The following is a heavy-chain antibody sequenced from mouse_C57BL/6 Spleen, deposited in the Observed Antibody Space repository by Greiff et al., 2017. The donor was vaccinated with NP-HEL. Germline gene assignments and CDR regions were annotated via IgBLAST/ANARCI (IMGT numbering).Heavy chain of an antibody. V-gene: IGHV1-81*01. CDR1: GYTFTSYW. CDR3: AETFDY. Sequence: QVQLQQSGAELVMPGASVKLSCKASGYTFTSYWMHWVKQRPGQGLEWIGEIYPRSGNTYYNEKFKGKATLTADKSSSTAYMELRSLTSEDSAVYFCAETFDYWGQGTTLTVSS. CDR2: IYPRSGNT. J-gene: IGHJ2*01.